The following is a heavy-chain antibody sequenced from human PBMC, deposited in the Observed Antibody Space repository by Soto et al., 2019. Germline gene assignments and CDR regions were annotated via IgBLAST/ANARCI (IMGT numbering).Heavy chain of an antibody. J-gene: IGHJ4*02. V-gene: IGHV1-69*13. Sequence: SVKVSCKASGGTFGSQGIAWVRQAPGQGLEWMGGFIAMLGTPTYAKKVQGRATISADESLTSSYLELRSLRSEDTGVYFCARGAMGNFDYWGQGTVVTFSS. CDR1: GGTFGSQG. CDR2: FIAMLGTP. D-gene: IGHD5-18*01. CDR3: ARGAMGNFDY.